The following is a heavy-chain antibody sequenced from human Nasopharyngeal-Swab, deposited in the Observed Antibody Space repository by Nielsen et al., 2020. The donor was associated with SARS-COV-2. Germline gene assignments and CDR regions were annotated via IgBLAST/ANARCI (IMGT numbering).Heavy chain of an antibody. Sequence: GGSLRLSCAASGFTFSNYAMHWVRQTPGKGLEWVAVIWYDGSQKYYGDPVKGRFTISRDNSKNTLYLQMNSLRTEDTAAYYCARGDRYGGNALDAFDIWGQGTMVTVSS. CDR2: IWYDGSQK. CDR1: GFTFSNYA. CDR3: ARGDRYGGNALDAFDI. J-gene: IGHJ3*02. V-gene: IGHV3-33*01. D-gene: IGHD4-23*01.